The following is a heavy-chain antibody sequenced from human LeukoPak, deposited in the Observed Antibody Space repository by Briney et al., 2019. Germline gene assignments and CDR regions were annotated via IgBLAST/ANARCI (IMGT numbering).Heavy chain of an antibody. V-gene: IGHV3-72*01. J-gene: IGHJ3*02. CDR3: ASPVGATTVRAFDI. CDR2: TRNEANIYTT. D-gene: IGHD1-26*01. CDR1: GFIFSDHY. Sequence: SGGSLRLSCAASGFIFSDHYMDWVRQAPGKGLEWVGRTRNEANIYTTKYAASVKGRFPISRDDSKNSLYLQMNSLKTEDTAVYYCASPVGATTVRAFDIWGQGTMVTVSS.